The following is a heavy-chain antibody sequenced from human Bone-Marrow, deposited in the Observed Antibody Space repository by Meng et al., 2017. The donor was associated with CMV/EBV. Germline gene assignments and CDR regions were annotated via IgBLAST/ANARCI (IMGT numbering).Heavy chain of an antibody. D-gene: IGHD6-19*01. CDR2: INPNSGGT. CDR3: ARTSRLAVAGTKYYFDY. J-gene: IGHJ4*02. V-gene: IGHV1-2*02. Sequence: ASVKVSCKASGYTFTGYYMHWVRQAPGQGLEWMGWINPNSGGTNYAQKLQGRVTMTTDTSTSTAYMELRSLRSDDTAVYYCARTSRLAVAGTKYYFDYWGQGTLVTVSS. CDR1: GYTFTGYY.